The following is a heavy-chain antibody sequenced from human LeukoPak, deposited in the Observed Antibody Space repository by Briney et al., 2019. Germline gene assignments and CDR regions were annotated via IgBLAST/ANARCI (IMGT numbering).Heavy chain of an antibody. Sequence: SETLSLTCTVSGGSISSYYWSWIRQPPGKGLEWIGYIYCSGSTNYNPSLKSRVTISVDTSKNQFSLKLSSVTAADTAVYYCARDGARWYGCFDPWGQGTLVTVPS. CDR3: ARDGARWYGCFDP. V-gene: IGHV4-59*01. CDR1: GGSISSYY. CDR2: IYCSGST. D-gene: IGHD6-13*01. J-gene: IGHJ5*02.